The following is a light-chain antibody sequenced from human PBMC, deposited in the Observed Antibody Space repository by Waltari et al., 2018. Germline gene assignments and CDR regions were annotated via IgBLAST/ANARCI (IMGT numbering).Light chain of an antibody. CDR3: CSYAGVITYV. V-gene: IGLV2-23*02. J-gene: IGLJ1*01. CDR2: EVL. Sequence: QSALTQPASVSGSPGQSHTIPCTGTSSDVGSYNLVSWYQHHPGKAPKLIIYEVLKRPSGVSTRFSASKSGNTASLTISGLQADDEADYCCCSYAGVITYVFGSGTRVTVL. CDR1: SSDVGSYNL.